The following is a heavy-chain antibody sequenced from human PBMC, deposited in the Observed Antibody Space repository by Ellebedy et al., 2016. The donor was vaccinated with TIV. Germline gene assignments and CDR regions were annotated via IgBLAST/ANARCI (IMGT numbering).Heavy chain of an antibody. D-gene: IGHD1-26*01. CDR2: INSDGSRT. CDR3: AKAIRVGATSLYFDY. V-gene: IGHV3-74*01. Sequence: GESLKISXAASGFTFSSYWMHWVRQAPGKGLVWVSRINSDGSRTTYADSVKGRFTISRDNSKNTLYLQMNSLRAEDTAVYYCAKAIRVGATSLYFDYWGQGTLVTVSS. J-gene: IGHJ4*02. CDR1: GFTFSSYW.